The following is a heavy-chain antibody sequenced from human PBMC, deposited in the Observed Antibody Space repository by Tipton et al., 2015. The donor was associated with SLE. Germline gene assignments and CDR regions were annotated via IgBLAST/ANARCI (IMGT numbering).Heavy chain of an antibody. Sequence: TLSLTCTVSGGSISSSSYYWGWIRQPPGKGLEWIGSIYYSGSTYYNPSLKSRVAISVDTSKNQFSLKLSSVTAADTAVYYCARQKEEMALNPYYFDYWGQGTLVTVSS. J-gene: IGHJ4*02. CDR2: IYYSGST. CDR3: ARQKEEMALNPYYFDY. V-gene: IGHV4-39*01. D-gene: IGHD5-24*01. CDR1: GGSISSSSYY.